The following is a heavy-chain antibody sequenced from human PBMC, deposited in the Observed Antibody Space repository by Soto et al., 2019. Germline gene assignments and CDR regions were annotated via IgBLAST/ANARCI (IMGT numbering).Heavy chain of an antibody. CDR3: ASKAACGGDCYAFDS. J-gene: IGHJ4*02. V-gene: IGHV1-69*06. D-gene: IGHD2-21*02. CDR2: IIPLFGTA. Sequence: QVYLVQSGAEVKKPGSSVKISCKASGGIFSSNTINWVRQAAGQGLEWMGGIIPLFGTANYAEKFQGRVTITADKSTKTEYMELTSLRSEDTAVYYCASKAACGGDCYAFDSWGQGTVVTVSS. CDR1: GGIFSSNT.